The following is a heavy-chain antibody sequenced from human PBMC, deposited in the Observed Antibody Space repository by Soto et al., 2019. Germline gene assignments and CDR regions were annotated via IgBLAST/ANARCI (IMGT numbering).Heavy chain of an antibody. CDR2: IWYDGSNK. J-gene: IGHJ4*02. CDR3: ARVYCSGGSCYGRLFDY. CDR1: GFTFSSYG. Sequence: GGSLRLSCAASGFTFSSYGMHWVRQAPGKGLEWVAVIWYDGSNKYYADSVKGRFTISRDNSKNTLYLQMNSLRAEDTAVYYCARVYCSGGSCYGRLFDYWGQGTLVTVSS. V-gene: IGHV3-33*01. D-gene: IGHD2-15*01.